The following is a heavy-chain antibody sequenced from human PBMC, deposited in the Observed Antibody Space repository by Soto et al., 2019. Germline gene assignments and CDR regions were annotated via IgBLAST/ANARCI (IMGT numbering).Heavy chain of an antibody. D-gene: IGHD2-2*02. V-gene: IGHV4-4*02. CDR3: AREGGIVVVPAAIRVPYGMDV. J-gene: IGHJ6*02. CDR2: IYHSGST. Sequence: QVQLQESGPGLVKPSGTLSLTCAVSGGSISSSNWWSWVRQPPGKGLEWIGEIYHSGSTNYNPSLKSRVTISVDKSKNQFSLKLSSVTAADTAVYYCAREGGIVVVPAAIRVPYGMDVWGQGTTVTVSS. CDR1: GGSISSSNW.